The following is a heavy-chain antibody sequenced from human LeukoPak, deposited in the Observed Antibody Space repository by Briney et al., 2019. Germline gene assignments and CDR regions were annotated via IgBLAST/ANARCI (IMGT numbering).Heavy chain of an antibody. J-gene: IGHJ4*02. Sequence: SETLSLTCSVSGGSITSSSYNWGWIRQPPGKGLEWIGSMYYSGSTFYNPSLKSRVTISVDTSKNQFSLKLSSVTAADTAVYDCSRYRVGTIRGLDYWGQGTLVTVSS. V-gene: IGHV4-39*01. CDR3: SRYRVGTIRGLDY. CDR1: GGSITSSSYN. CDR2: MYYSGST. D-gene: IGHD5-12*01.